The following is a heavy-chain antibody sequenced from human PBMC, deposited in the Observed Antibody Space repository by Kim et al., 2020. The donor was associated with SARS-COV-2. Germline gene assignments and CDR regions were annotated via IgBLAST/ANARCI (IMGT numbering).Heavy chain of an antibody. CDR2: INTNTGNP. J-gene: IGHJ5*02. CDR3: ARDREIFGYNWLDP. Sequence: ASVKVSCKASGYTFTSYAMNWVRQAPGQGLEWMGWINTNTGNPTYAQGFTGRFVFSLDTSVSTAYLQSSSLKAEDTAVYYCARDREIFGYNWLDPWGKGTLVTVSS. CDR1: GYTFTSYA. D-gene: IGHD3-3*01. V-gene: IGHV7-4-1*02.